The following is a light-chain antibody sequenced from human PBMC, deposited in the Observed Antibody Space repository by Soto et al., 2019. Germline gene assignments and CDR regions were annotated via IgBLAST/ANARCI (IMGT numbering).Light chain of an antibody. J-gene: IGLJ3*02. V-gene: IGLV2-8*01. CDR3: SSYAGSNNWV. CDR1: SSDVGGYNY. CDR2: EVS. Sequence: QSALTQPPSASGSPGQSVTISCTGTSSDVGGYNYVSWYQQHPGEAPKLMIYEVSERPSGVPGRFSCSKSGNTASLTVSGLQAEDDAGYYCSSYAGSNNWVFGGG.